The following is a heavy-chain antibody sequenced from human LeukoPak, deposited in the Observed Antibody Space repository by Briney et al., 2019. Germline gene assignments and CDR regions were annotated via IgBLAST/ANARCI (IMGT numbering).Heavy chain of an antibody. J-gene: IGHJ4*02. V-gene: IGHV3-23*01. CDR2: ISGSGGST. CDR3: AKDSVVVTAIRVGYYFDY. D-gene: IGHD2-21*02. CDR1: GFTFSSYA. Sequence: GGSLRLSCAASGFTFSSYAMSWVRQAPGKGLEWVSAISGSGGSTYYADCVKGRFTISRDNSKNTLYPQMNSLRAEDTAVYYCAKDSVVVTAIRVGYYFDYWGQGTLVTVSS.